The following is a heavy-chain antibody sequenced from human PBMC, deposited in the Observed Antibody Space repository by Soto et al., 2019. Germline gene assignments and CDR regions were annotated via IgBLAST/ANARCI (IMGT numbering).Heavy chain of an antibody. CDR3: AKQSPALSDPLLGY. J-gene: IGHJ4*02. V-gene: IGHV3-23*01. D-gene: IGHD2-21*01. Sequence: GGSLRLSCAASGFTFSSYAMSWVRQAPGEGLEWVSAISGSGGSTYYADSVKGRFTISRDNSKNTLYLQMNSLRAEDTAVYYCAKQSPALSDPLLGYWGQGILVTVSS. CDR1: GFTFSSYA. CDR2: ISGSGGST.